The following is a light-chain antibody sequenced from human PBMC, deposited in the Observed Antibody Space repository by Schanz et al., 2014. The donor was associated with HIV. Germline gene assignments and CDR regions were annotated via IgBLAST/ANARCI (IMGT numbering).Light chain of an antibody. J-gene: IGLJ2*01. CDR1: SSNFRSNA. CDR3: AAWDDSLNGRV. Sequence: QSVLTQPPSASGTPGQRVTISCSGSSSNFRSNAVNWYQQLPGTAPKLLIYSNNQRPSGVPDRFSGSKSGTSASLAISGLQSEDEADYYCAAWDDSLNGRVFGGGTKLTVL. V-gene: IGLV1-44*01. CDR2: SNN.